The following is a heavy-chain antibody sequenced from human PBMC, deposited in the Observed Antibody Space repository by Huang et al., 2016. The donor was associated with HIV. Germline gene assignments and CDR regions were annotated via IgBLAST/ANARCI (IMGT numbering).Heavy chain of an antibody. J-gene: IGHJ4*02. CDR2: ISYDGSNN. Sequence: QVQLVESGGGVVLPGRSLRLSCAASGFPFSSYAMHWVRQAPGKGLEWVAVISYDGSNNYYADSVKGRFTISRDKSKNTLFLQMNSLRTEDTAVYYCARDRYCSGGGCYFFDYWGQGTLVTVSS. CDR1: GFPFSSYA. V-gene: IGHV3-30-3*01. D-gene: IGHD2-15*01. CDR3: ARDRYCSGGGCYFFDY.